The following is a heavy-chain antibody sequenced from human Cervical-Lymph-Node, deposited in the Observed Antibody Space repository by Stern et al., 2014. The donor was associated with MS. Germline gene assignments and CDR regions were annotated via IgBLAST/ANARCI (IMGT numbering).Heavy chain of an antibody. D-gene: IGHD1-26*01. J-gene: IGHJ4*02. CDR2: IWYDGSNK. Sequence: VQLVQSGGGVVQPGRSLRLSCAGSGFTFSSYGMHWVRQAPGKGLEWVALIWYDGSNKYYADSVKGRFTISRDNSKNTLYLQMNSLRAEDTAVYYCARDAMYSGSYRDYWGRGTLVTVSS. V-gene: IGHV3-33*01. CDR3: ARDAMYSGSYRDY. CDR1: GFTFSSYG.